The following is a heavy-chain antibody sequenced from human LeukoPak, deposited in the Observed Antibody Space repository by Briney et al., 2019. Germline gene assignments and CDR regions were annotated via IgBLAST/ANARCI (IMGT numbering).Heavy chain of an antibody. Sequence: ASVKVSCTASGYTFATYYLHWVRQAPGQGLEWMGWIDPNNGGTNFAQKFQGRVTLTRDTSISTAYMELTSDDSAVYYCARGAITSFDYWGQGTLVTVSS. V-gene: IGHV1-2*02. CDR2: IDPNNGGT. D-gene: IGHD3-16*01. CDR3: ARGAITSFDY. J-gene: IGHJ4*02. CDR1: GYTFATYY.